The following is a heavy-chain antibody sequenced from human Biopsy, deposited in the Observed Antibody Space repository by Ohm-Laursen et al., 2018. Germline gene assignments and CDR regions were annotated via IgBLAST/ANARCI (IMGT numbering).Heavy chain of an antibody. D-gene: IGHD2-2*01. CDR3: ARGGTLVVVPTAVLHSFDI. V-gene: IGHV1-18*01. Sequence: SVKVSCKSSGYTFSSYGTNWVRQAPGQGLEWLGWISTYNGNTNYAQNLQGRVTMTTDTSTSTAYMELRSLRSDDTAVYYCARGGTLVVVPTAVLHSFDIWGQGTMVTVSS. CDR2: ISTYNGNT. J-gene: IGHJ3*02. CDR1: GYTFSSYG.